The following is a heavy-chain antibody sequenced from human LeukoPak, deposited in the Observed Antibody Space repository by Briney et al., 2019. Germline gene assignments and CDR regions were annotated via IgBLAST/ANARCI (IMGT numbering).Heavy chain of an antibody. J-gene: IGHJ4*02. CDR2: IYSGGST. V-gene: IGHV3-66*01. CDR3: ARVETGVNDY. Sequence: GGSLRLSCAASGFTVSSNYMSWVRKAPGKGLEWVSVIYSGGSTYYADSVKGRFTISRDNSKNTLYLQMNSLRAEDTAVYYCARVETGVNDYWGQGTLVTVSS. D-gene: IGHD7-27*01. CDR1: GFTVSSNY.